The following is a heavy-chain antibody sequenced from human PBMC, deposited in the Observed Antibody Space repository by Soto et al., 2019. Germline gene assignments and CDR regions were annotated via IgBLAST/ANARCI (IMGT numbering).Heavy chain of an antibody. CDR3: AKDQGWNYHYFDY. D-gene: IGHD1-7*01. CDR1: GFTFSSYA. CDR2: ISGSGGST. Sequence: EVQLLESGGGLVQPGGSLRLSCAASGFTFSSYAMSWVRQAPGKGLEWVSAISGSGGSTYYADSVKGRFTISRDNAKNTLYLQMNSLKAEDTAVYYCAKDQGWNYHYFDYWGQGTLVTVSS. V-gene: IGHV3-23*01. J-gene: IGHJ4*02.